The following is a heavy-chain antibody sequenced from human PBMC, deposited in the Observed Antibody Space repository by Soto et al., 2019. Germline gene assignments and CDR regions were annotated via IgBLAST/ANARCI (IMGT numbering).Heavy chain of an antibody. CDR1: GFTFSSYW. D-gene: IGHD2-15*01. J-gene: IGHJ5*02. V-gene: IGHV3-7*01. CDR2: IKQDGSEK. Sequence: GGSLRLSCAASGFTFSSYWMSWVRQAPGKGLEWVANIKQDGSEKYYVDSGKGRFTISRDNAKNSLYLQMNSLRAEDTAVYYCARGSLGYCSGGSCYPDWFDPWGQGTLVTVSS. CDR3: ARGSLGYCSGGSCYPDWFDP.